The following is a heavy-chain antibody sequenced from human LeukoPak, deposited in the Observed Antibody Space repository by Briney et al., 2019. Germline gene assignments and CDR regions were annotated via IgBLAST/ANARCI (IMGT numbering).Heavy chain of an antibody. D-gene: IGHD1-26*01. Sequence: SVKVSCKASGGTFSSYAISWVRQAPGQGLEWMGGIIPIFGTANYAQKFQGRVTITTDESTSTAYMELSSLRSEDTAVYYCAKGATKEGEPFDYWGQGTLVTVSS. CDR2: IIPIFGTA. CDR1: GGTFSSYA. V-gene: IGHV1-69*05. J-gene: IGHJ4*02. CDR3: AKGATKEGEPFDY.